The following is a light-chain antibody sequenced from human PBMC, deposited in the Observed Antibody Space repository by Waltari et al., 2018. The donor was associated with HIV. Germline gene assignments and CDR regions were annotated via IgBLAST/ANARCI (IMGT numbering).Light chain of an antibody. CDR1: QSISSN. V-gene: IGKV3-15*01. CDR2: DAS. Sequence: EIVMTQSPATLSVSPGQRATVSCWASQSISSNLAWYQQRPGQAPRLLVYDASTRVAGIPARVSASGFATEFTLTISSLQSEDFAVYYCQQYNDWLSWTFGQGTKVEMK. CDR3: QQYNDWLSWT. J-gene: IGKJ1*01.